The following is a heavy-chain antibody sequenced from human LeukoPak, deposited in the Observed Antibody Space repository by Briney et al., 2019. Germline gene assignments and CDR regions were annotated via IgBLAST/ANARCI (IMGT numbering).Heavy chain of an antibody. CDR2: ISGSGGST. J-gene: IGHJ4*02. V-gene: IGHV3-23*01. Sequence: GGSLRLSCAASGFTFSSYAMSWVRQAPGKGLEWVSAISGSGGSTYYADSVKGRFTISRDNSKNTLYLQMNSLRAEDTAVYYCATGCSGGSRRLEAVCWYWGQGTLVTVSS. CDR1: GFTFSSYA. CDR3: ATGCSGGSRRLEAVCWY. D-gene: IGHD2-15*01.